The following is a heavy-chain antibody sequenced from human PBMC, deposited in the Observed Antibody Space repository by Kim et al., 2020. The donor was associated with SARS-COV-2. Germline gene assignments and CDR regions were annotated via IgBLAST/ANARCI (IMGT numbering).Heavy chain of an antibody. J-gene: IGHJ5*02. Sequence: SAPLSLTCTDSGGSSSSYSWRWVRQPPGKELEWIWYIYNNGSTNYNPSLKSRVTIPVGTSKNQCSLLLNSVTAADKAVFYCKTHVYLYNWKDRITGLDP. V-gene: IGHV4-59*08. CDR3: KTHVYLYNWKDRITGLDP. CDR2: IYNNGST. D-gene: IGHD1-20*01. CDR1: GGSSSSYS.